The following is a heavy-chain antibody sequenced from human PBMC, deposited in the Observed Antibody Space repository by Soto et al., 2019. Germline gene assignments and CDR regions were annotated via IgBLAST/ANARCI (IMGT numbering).Heavy chain of an antibody. D-gene: IGHD6-19*01. CDR2: IYYSGST. CDR1: GGSISSSSYY. CDR3: ARHGAGEQWLVLEFDY. Sequence: SETLSLTCTVSGGSISSSSYYWGWIRQPPGKGLEWIGSIYYSGSTYYNPSLKSRVTISVDTSKDQFSLKLSSVTAADTAVYYCARHGAGEQWLVLEFDYWGQGALGTVSS. J-gene: IGHJ4*02. V-gene: IGHV4-39*01.